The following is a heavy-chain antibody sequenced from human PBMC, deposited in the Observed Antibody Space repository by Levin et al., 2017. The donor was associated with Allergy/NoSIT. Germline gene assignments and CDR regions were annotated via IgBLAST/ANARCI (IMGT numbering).Heavy chain of an antibody. CDR2: IIPIFGTA. CDR1: GGTFSSYA. J-gene: IGHJ3*02. D-gene: IGHD2-15*01. V-gene: IGHV1-69*13. CDR3: AGNRRGDIVVRGAFDI. Sequence: ASVKVSCKASGGTFSSYAISWVRQAPGQGLEWMGGIIPIFGTANYAQKFQGRVTITADESTSTAYMELSSLRSEDTAVYYCAGNRRGDIVVRGAFDIWGQGTMVTVSS.